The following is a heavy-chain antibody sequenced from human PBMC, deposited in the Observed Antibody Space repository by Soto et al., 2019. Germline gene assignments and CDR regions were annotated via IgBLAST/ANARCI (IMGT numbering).Heavy chain of an antibody. J-gene: IGHJ6*02. CDR2: ISYDGSNK. Sequence: QVQLVESGGGVVQPGRSLRLSCAASGFTFSSYGMHWVRQAPGKGLEWVAVISYDGSNKYYADSVKGRFTISRDNSKNTLYLQMNSLRAEDTAVYYCAKDYYDAFGGMDAWGQGTTVTVSS. CDR3: AKDYYDAFGGMDA. V-gene: IGHV3-30*18. D-gene: IGHD3-22*01. CDR1: GFTFSSYG.